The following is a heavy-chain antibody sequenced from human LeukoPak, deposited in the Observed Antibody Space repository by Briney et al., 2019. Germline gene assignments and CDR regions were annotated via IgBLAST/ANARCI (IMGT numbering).Heavy chain of an antibody. D-gene: IGHD3-10*01. CDR2: INPAGGPT. V-gene: IGHV1-46*01. Sequence: ASVKVSCKASEYTFISYYVHWFRQAPGQGLEWMGVINPAGGPTTYAQKFQGRVTMTRDMSASTVSMELSSLRSDDTAVYYCARGHLGRGNRDYFDYWGQGAQVTVSS. CDR1: EYTFISYY. CDR3: ARGHLGRGNRDYFDY. J-gene: IGHJ4*02.